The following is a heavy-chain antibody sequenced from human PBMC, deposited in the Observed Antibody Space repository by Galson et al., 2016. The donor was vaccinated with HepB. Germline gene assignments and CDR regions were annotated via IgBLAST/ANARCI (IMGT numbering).Heavy chain of an antibody. CDR3: ARGGLLGIAVAGTWFDP. CDR1: GYTFSSRY. V-gene: IGHV1-46*04. J-gene: IGHJ5*02. CDR2: INPSGGST. Sequence: SVKVSCKASGYTFSSRYIHWVRQAPGQGLEWMGIINPSGGSTKHALKLQGRVTMTRDTSMSTVYMELSSLRSEDTAVYYCARGGLLGIAVAGTWFDPWGQGTLVTVSS. D-gene: IGHD6-19*01.